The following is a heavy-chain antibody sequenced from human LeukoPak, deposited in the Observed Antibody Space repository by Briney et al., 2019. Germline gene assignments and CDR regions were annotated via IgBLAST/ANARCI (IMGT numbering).Heavy chain of an antibody. J-gene: IGHJ4*02. CDR3: TGFGIDY. V-gene: IGHV3-15*01. CDR1: GLIFSDAS. CDR2: IKRKNDGGTP. Sequence: PGDSLTLPCAASGLIFSDASMSWVRQAPGQGLEWVGRIKRKNDGGTPDYAAPVKGNFTISRDDSKNMPYLQMSSRKTEATALYNCTGFGIDYWGQGTLVTVSS. D-gene: IGHD3-16*01.